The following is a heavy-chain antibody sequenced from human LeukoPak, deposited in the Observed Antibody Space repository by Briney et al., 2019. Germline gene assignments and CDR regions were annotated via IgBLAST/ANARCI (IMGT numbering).Heavy chain of an antibody. CDR2: IYDSGST. D-gene: IGHD1-26*01. V-gene: IGHV4-59*12. J-gene: IGHJ4*02. Sequence: PSETLSLTCTVSGGSISSYYWSWIRQPPGKGLEWIGYIYDSGSTDYNPSLKSRVTISVDTSKNQFSLKLSSVTAADTAVYYCATTTIRLGYWGQGTLVTVSS. CDR3: ATTTIRLGY. CDR1: GGSISSYY.